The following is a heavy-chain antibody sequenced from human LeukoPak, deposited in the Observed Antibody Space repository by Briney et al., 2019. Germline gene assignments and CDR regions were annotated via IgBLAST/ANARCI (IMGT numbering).Heavy chain of an antibody. CDR2: ILGSGAGT. D-gene: IGHD6-19*01. CDR3: AKDRQYRSGTYAIYS. Sequence: GGSLSLTCAVSGFNFSNYAKSWVRQAPGKGLEWVSIILGSGAGTYYADSVQGRFTISRDNSKNTLYLQMISLRAEDTAVYYCAKDRQYRSGTYAIYSWGHGDPFTVSS. J-gene: IGHJ4*03. V-gene: IGHV3-23*01. CDR1: GFNFSNYA.